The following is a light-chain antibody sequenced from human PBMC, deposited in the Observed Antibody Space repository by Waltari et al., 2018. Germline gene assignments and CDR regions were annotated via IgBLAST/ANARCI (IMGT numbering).Light chain of an antibody. CDR1: QSVGTW. J-gene: IGKJ2*01. V-gene: IGKV1-5*03. Sequence: DIQMTQSPSTLSASVGDRVTISCRASQSVGTWLAWYQQKPFKAPKLLIYMASSLASGVPSRFSGSGSGTEFTLTISGLQPDDFATYSCQQYSSFSTFGQGTKV. CDR2: MAS. CDR3: QQYSSFST.